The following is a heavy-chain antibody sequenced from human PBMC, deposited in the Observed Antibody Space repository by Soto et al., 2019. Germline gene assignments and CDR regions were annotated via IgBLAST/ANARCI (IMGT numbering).Heavy chain of an antibody. V-gene: IGHV3-48*03. D-gene: IGHD4-4*01. CDR1: GFTFSRYE. Sequence: LRLSCAVSGFTFSRYEMNWVRQAPGKGLEWVSYIGTSGKTIYYADSVRGRFTISRDNAKNSLYLQMNSLRAEDTAVYYCARDPAIYSGNFDYGLDVWGQGTTVTVSS. CDR2: IGTSGKTI. J-gene: IGHJ6*02. CDR3: ARDPAIYSGNFDYGLDV.